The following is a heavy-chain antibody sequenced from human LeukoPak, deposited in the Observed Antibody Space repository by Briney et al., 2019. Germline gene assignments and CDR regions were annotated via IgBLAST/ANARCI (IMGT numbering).Heavy chain of an antibody. D-gene: IGHD3-9*01. Sequence: GGSLRLSCAASGFAFSNNWMHWVRQAPGKGLLWVSRINSDGSSTSYADSVKARFTISRDNAKNTLYLQMNSLRAEGTAVYYCASSDWYAAFDIWGQGTMVTVSS. CDR1: GFAFSNNW. CDR2: INSDGSST. V-gene: IGHV3-74*01. CDR3: ASSDWYAAFDI. J-gene: IGHJ3*02.